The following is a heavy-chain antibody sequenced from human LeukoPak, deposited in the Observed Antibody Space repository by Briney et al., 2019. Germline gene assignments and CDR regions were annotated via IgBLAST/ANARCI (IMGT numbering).Heavy chain of an antibody. Sequence: TGGSLRLSCAASGFTFSSYWMSWVRQAPGKGLEWVANIKQDGSEKYYVDSVKGRFTISGDNAKNSLYLQMNSLRAEDTAVYYCARDPGRAVGGDPYYFDYWGQGTLVTVSS. CDR1: GFTFSSYW. CDR3: ARDPGRAVGGDPYYFDY. V-gene: IGHV3-7*01. J-gene: IGHJ4*02. D-gene: IGHD2-21*02. CDR2: IKQDGSEK.